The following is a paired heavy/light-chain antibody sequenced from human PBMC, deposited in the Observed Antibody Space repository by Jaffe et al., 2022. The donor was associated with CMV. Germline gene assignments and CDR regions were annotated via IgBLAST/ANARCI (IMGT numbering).Light chain of an antibody. Sequence: DIQLTQSPSFLSASVGDRVTITCRASQGISSYLAWYQQKPGKAPKLLIYAASTLQSGVPSRFSGSGSGTEFTLTISSLQPEDFATYYCQQLNSYPPHFGGGTKVEIK. CDR1: QGISSY. CDR2: AAS. CDR3: QQLNSYPPH. J-gene: IGKJ4*01. V-gene: IGKV1-9*01.
Heavy chain of an antibody. V-gene: IGHV4-4*07. CDR2: IYTSGST. J-gene: IGHJ4*02. D-gene: IGHD6-19*01. Sequence: QVQLQESGPGLVKPSETLSLTCTVSGGSISSYYWSWIRQPAGKGLEWIGRIYTSGSTNYNPSLKSRVTMSVDTSKNQFSLKLSSVTAADTAVYYCARDRVAVAGFDYWGQGTLVTVSS. CDR1: GGSISSYY. CDR3: ARDRVAVAGFDY.